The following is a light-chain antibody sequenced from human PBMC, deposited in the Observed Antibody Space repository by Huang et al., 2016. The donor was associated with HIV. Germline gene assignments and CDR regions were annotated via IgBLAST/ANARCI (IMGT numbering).Light chain of an antibody. J-gene: IGKJ5*01. CDR3: QQYNNWPPPIT. CDR1: QSVSSN. CDR2: GAS. Sequence: EIVMTQSPATLSVSPGERATLSCRASQSVSSNLAWYQQKPGQAPRLLFYGASTRATGIPARFSGSGSGTEFTLTISSLQSEDFAVYYCQQYNNWPPPITFGQGTRLEIK. V-gene: IGKV3-15*01.